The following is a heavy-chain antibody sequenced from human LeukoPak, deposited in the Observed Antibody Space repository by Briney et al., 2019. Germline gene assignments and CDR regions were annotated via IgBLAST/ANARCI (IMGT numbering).Heavy chain of an antibody. J-gene: IGHJ4*02. CDR1: GYSFTSYW. V-gene: IGHV5-51*01. D-gene: IGHD3-22*01. CDR2: IYTGDSDT. CDR3: ARRAAPAEWLLLYYFDY. Sequence: GESLKISCKGSGYSFTSYWIGWVGRLPGKGLEWMGTIYTGDSDTRYSPSFQGQVTVSADKSISTAYLQWSSLTASETAMYYYARRAAPAEWLLLYYFDYWGQGTLVTVSS.